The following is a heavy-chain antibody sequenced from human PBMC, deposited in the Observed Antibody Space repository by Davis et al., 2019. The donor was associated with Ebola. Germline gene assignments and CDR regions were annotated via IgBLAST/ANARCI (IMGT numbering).Heavy chain of an antibody. CDR3: AKAQSFRLWDYFDY. Sequence: HTGGSLRLSCAASGFTFSSYWMHWVRQAPGKGLVWVSRINSDGSSTSYADSVKGRFTISRDNAKNTLYLQMNSLRAEDTALYYCAKAQSFRLWDYFDYWGQGTLVTVSS. J-gene: IGHJ4*02. CDR1: GFTFSSYW. D-gene: IGHD3-10*01. CDR2: INSDGSST. V-gene: IGHV3-74*01.